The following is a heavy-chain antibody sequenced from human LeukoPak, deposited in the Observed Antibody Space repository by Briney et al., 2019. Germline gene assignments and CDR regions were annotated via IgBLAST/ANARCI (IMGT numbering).Heavy chain of an antibody. CDR2: IKQDGSEK. Sequence: GGSLGLSCAASGFTFSSYWMSWVRQAPGKGLEWVANIKQDGSEKYYVDSVKGRFTISRDNAKNSLYLQMNSLRAEDTAVYYCASSYSSSWYVFYYYMDVWGKGTTVTVSS. CDR3: ASSYSSSWYVFYYYMDV. V-gene: IGHV3-7*01. J-gene: IGHJ6*03. D-gene: IGHD6-13*01. CDR1: GFTFSSYW.